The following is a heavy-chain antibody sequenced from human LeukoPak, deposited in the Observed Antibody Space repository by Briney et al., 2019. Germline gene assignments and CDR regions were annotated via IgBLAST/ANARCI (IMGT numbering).Heavy chain of an antibody. CDR3: ARVPITMVRGVIMESWELDY. Sequence: GRSLRLSCAASGFTFSSYGMHWVRQAPGKGLEWVAVISYDGSNKYYADSVKGRFTISRDYSKNTLYLQMNSLRAEDTAVYYCARVPITMVRGVIMESWELDYWGQGTLVTVSS. CDR2: ISYDGSNK. J-gene: IGHJ4*02. V-gene: IGHV3-30*03. D-gene: IGHD3-10*01. CDR1: GFTFSSYG.